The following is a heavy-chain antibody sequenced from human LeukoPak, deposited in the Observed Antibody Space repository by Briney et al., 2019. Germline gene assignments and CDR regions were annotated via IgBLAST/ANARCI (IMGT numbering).Heavy chain of an antibody. Sequence: GESLQISCKGSGYTFTSYWIGWVRQLPGKGLEWMGIIYPGDSDTRYSPSFQGQVTISADKSITTAYLQWSSLKASDTAMYYCARLFSHGCGDYWGQGTLVTVSS. CDR3: ARLFSHGCGDY. J-gene: IGHJ4*02. V-gene: IGHV5-51*01. CDR2: IYPGDSDT. D-gene: IGHD1-26*01. CDR1: GYTFTSYW.